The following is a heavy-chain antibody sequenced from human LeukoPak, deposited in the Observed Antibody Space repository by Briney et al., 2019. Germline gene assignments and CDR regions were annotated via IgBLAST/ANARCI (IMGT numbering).Heavy chain of an antibody. Sequence: LSLTCTVSGGSISSGGYYWSWIRQAPGKGLEWVSYISSSGSTIYYADSVKGRFTISRDNAKNSLYLQMNSLRAEDTAVYYCARGNLGYCSSTSCPAVDVWAKGPRSPSPQ. J-gene: IGHJ6*04. CDR2: ISSSGSTI. D-gene: IGHD2-2*01. V-gene: IGHV3-11*04. CDR1: GGSISSGGYY. CDR3: ARGNLGYCSSTSCPAVDV.